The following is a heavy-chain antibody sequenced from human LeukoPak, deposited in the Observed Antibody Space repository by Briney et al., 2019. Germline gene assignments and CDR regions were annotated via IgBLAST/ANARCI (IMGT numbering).Heavy chain of an antibody. J-gene: IGHJ4*02. V-gene: IGHV4-39*01. CDR1: GGSISSSSYY. CDR2: IYYSGST. Sequence: SETLSLTCTVSGGSISSSSYYWGWIRQPPGKVLEWIGSIYYSGSTYYNPSLKSRVTISVDTSKNQFSLKLSSVTAADTAVYYCAIVLVGATTHLFDYWGQGTLVTVSS. D-gene: IGHD1-26*01. CDR3: AIVLVGATTHLFDY.